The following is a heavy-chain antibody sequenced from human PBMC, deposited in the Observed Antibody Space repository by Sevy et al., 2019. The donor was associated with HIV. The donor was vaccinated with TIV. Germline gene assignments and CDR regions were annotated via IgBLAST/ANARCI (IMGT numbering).Heavy chain of an antibody. CDR3: ARETYYYGSGSYREPAFDL. CDR1: GFTVSSNY. V-gene: IGHV3-53*01. CDR2: IYSGGST. J-gene: IGHJ3*01. Sequence: GGSLRLSCAASGFTVSSNYMSWVRQAPGKGLEWVSVIYSGGSTYYADSVKGRFTISRDNSKNTQYLQMNSLRAEDTAVYYCARETYYYGSGSYREPAFDLWGQGTMVTVSS. D-gene: IGHD3-10*01.